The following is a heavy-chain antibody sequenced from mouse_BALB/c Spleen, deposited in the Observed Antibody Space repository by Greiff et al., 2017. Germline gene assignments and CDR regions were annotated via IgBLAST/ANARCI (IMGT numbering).Heavy chain of an antibody. D-gene: IGHD2-2*01. V-gene: IGHV10-3*03. CDR1: GFTFNTYA. J-gene: IGHJ1*01. CDR3: VRERGYGPYWYFDV. Sequence: EVQLVESGGGLVQPKGSLKLSCAASGFTFNTYAMHWVCQAPGKGLEWVARIRSKSNNYATYYADSVKDRFTISRDDSQSMLYLQMNNLKTEDTAMYYCVRERGYGPYWYFDVWGAGTTVTVSS. CDR2: IRSKSNNYAT.